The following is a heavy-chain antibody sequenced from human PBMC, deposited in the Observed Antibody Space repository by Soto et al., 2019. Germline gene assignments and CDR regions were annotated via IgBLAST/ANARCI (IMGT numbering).Heavy chain of an antibody. CDR1: GFTFSSYA. J-gene: IGHJ6*02. Sequence: GGSLRLSCAASGFTFSSYAMSWVRQAPGKGLEWVAVISDDGSNKYYADSVKGRFTISRDNSKNTLYLQMNSLRAEDTAVYYCAKAPYYYGSPLWYYYGMDVWGQGTTVTVSS. V-gene: IGHV3-30*18. D-gene: IGHD3-10*01. CDR3: AKAPYYYGSPLWYYYGMDV. CDR2: ISDDGSNK.